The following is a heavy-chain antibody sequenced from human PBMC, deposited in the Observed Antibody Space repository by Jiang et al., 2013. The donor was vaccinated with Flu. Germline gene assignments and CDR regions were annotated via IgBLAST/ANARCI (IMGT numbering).Heavy chain of an antibody. Sequence: LLKPSETLSLTCTVSGGSIRGYYWNWIRQPPGKGLEWIGYLHYSGSTNYNPSLKSRVIISGDTSKNQFSLKLSSVTAADTAVYYCARAPPYSGSYSFDSWGQGTLVTVSS. V-gene: IGHV4-59*12. D-gene: IGHD1-26*01. CDR1: GGSIRGYY. J-gene: IGHJ4*02. CDR3: ARAPPYSGSYSFDS. CDR2: LHYSGST.